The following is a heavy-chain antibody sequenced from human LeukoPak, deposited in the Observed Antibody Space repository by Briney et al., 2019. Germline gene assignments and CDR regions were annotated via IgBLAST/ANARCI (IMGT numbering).Heavy chain of an antibody. CDR2: INPSGGST. CDR3: ARVDSSSWYGYYYYYMDV. D-gene: IGHD6-13*01. V-gene: IGHV1-46*01. J-gene: IGHJ6*03. CDR1: GYTFTSYY. Sequence: ASVKVSCKASGYTFTSYYMHWVRQAPGEGLEWMGIINPSGGSTSYAQKFQGRATLTRDTSISTAYMELSRLISDDTAVYYCARVDSSSWYGYYYYYMDVWGKGTTVTVSS.